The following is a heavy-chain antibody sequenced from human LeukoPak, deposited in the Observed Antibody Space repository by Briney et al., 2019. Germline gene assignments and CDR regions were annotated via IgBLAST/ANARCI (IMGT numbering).Heavy chain of an antibody. V-gene: IGHV1-2*02. D-gene: IGHD5-24*01. CDR2: INPNSGGT. Sequence: ASVTVSCKASGYTFTGYYMHWVRQAPGQGLEWMGWINPNSGGTNHAQKFQGRVTMTRDTSISTAYMELSRLRSDDTAVYYCARDNADGYNADYWGQGTLVTVSS. J-gene: IGHJ4*02. CDR1: GYTFTGYY. CDR3: ARDNADGYNADY.